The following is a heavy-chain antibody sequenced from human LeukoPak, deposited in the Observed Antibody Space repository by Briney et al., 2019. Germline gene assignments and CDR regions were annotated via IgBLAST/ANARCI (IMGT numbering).Heavy chain of an antibody. D-gene: IGHD4-17*01. J-gene: IGHJ1*01. CDR2: IIPIFGTA. V-gene: IGHV1-69*01. CDR1: EGTCSSYA. CDR3: ATYDYGDPLARYAEYFQH. Sequence: ASVKVSCKASEGTCSSYAISWVRQAPGQGLEWMGGIIPIFGTANYAQKFQGRVTITADESTSTAYMELSSLRSEDTAVYYCATYDYGDPLARYAEYFQHWGQGTLVTVSS.